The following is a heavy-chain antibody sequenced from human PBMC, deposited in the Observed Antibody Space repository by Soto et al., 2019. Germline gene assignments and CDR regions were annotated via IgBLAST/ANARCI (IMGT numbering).Heavy chain of an antibody. CDR3: ARNSGTTVYFDY. V-gene: IGHV4-59*01. D-gene: IGHD1-1*01. J-gene: IGHJ4*02. CDR2: IYYSGST. CDR1: GGSIISYY. Sequence: LEILSLTCTVSGGSIISYYWSWIRQPPGKGLEWIGYIYYSGSTNYNPSLKSRVTISVDTSKNQFSLKLSSVTAADTAVYYCARNSGTTVYFDYWGQGTLVTVSS.